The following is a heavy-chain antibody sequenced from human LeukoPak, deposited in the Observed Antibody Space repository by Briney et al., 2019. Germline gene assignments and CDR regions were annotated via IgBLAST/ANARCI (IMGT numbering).Heavy chain of an antibody. J-gene: IGHJ4*02. V-gene: IGHV4-59*01. CDR2: IYYSGST. D-gene: IGHD6-19*01. Sequence: PETLSLTCTVSGGSISSYYWSWIRQPPGKGLEWIGYIYYSGSTNYNPSLKSRVNISVDTSKNQFSLKLSSVTAADTAVYYCARDHPSGIAVAAFDYWGQGTLVTVSS. CDR3: ARDHPSGIAVAAFDY. CDR1: GGSISSYY.